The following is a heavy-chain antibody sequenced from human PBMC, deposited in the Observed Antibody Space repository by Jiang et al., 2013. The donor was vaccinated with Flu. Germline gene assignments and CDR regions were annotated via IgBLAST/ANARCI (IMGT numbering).Heavy chain of an antibody. CDR1: GFTFGSYD. D-gene: IGHD1-20*01. CDR2: LNAGGDRT. CDR3: AKKSITGSPGNYFDS. V-gene: IGHV3-23*02. Sequence: LESGGGLVPPGGSLRLSCAASGFTFGSYDMNWVRQAPGKGLEWVSALNAGGDRTYYGASVKGRFSISRDNSKNTLYLQMNSLRAEDTALYYCAKKSITGSPGNYFDSWGRGTLVTVSS. J-gene: IGHJ4*02.